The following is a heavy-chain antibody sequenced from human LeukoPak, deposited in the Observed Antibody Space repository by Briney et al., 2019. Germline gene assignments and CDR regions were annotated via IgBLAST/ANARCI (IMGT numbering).Heavy chain of an antibody. CDR1: GTSINSHY. V-gene: IGHV4-4*07. Sequence: PSETLSLTCTVSGTSINSHYWSWIRQPAGKGLEWIGRIYISGSTNYNSSLQSRVTMSVDTSKNQFSLKLSSVTAADTAVYYCARALNPLPGTYYFDYWGQGTLVTVSS. D-gene: IGHD2-15*01. CDR2: IYISGST. J-gene: IGHJ4*02. CDR3: ARALNPLPGTYYFDY.